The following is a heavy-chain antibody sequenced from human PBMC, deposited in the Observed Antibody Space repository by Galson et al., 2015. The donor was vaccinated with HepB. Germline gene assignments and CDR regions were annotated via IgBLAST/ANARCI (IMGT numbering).Heavy chain of an antibody. Sequence: SLRLSCAASGFTFSGYSINWVRQAPGKGLEWVSSISSSSSYIYYADSVKGRFTISRDNAKNSLYLQMNSLRAEDTAVYYCARDGVLEWLSDAYYMDVWGKGTTVTVSS. CDR3: ARDGVLEWLSDAYYMDV. CDR2: ISSSSSYI. J-gene: IGHJ6*03. CDR1: GFTFSGYS. D-gene: IGHD3-3*01. V-gene: IGHV3-21*01.